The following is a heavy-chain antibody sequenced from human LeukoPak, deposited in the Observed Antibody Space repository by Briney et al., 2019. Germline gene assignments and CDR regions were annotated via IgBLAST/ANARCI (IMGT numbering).Heavy chain of an antibody. V-gene: IGHV3-23*01. J-gene: IGHJ4*02. Sequence: GGSLRLSCEASGFTFSSYAMTWVRQAAGKGLEWVSAISGSGYSTFYTDSVKGRFTISRDNSKNTLYLQMNSLRAEDTAVYYCAKPRASSGYDEFDYWGQGTLVTVSS. CDR1: GFTFSSYA. CDR2: ISGSGYST. CDR3: AKPRASSGYDEFDY. D-gene: IGHD3-22*01.